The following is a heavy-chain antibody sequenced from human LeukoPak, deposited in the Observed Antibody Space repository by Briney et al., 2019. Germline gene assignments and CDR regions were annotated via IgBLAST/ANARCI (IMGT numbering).Heavy chain of an antibody. Sequence: SETLSLTCTVSGGSIRSYYWSWIRQPPGKRLEWIGHIYYSGSTNYNPSLKSRVTISVDTSKNQFSLKLSSVTAADTAVYYCARRSSIWSGYQDTLYYFDSWGQGTLVTVSS. CDR2: IYYSGST. D-gene: IGHD3-3*01. V-gene: IGHV4-59*01. J-gene: IGHJ4*02. CDR3: ARRSSIWSGYQDTLYYFDS. CDR1: GGSIRSYY.